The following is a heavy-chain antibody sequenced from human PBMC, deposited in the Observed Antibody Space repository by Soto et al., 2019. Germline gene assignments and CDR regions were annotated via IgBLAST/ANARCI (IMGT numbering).Heavy chain of an antibody. CDR3: ANLPLYGSGFDC. CDR1: VFTFDDYA. Sequence: VQLVESGGGLVQPGRSLRLSCAASVFTFDDYAIHWVRQAPGRGLEWVAGISWNGASIGYADSVKGRFTISRDNAKNSLHLQMNSLRSEDTALYYCANLPLYGSGFDCWGQGTLVTVSS. V-gene: IGHV3-9*01. CDR2: ISWNGASI. J-gene: IGHJ4*02. D-gene: IGHD3-10*01.